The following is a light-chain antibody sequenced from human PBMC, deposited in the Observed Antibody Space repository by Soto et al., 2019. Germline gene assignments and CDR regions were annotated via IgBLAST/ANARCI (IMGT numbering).Light chain of an antibody. CDR2: GAS. Sequence: DIQMTQSRSSLSASVGDRVTITCRASQGISNYLAWYQQRPGKVPKLLVYGASTLQSGVPSRFSGSGSGTDFTLTIGSLQPEDAATYFCQQFHDLPITFGQGTRLEIK. J-gene: IGKJ5*01. CDR3: QQFHDLPIT. V-gene: IGKV1-27*01. CDR1: QGISNY.